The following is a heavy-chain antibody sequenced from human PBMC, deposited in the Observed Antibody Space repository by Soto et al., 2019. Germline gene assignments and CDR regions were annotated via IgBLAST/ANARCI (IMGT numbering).Heavy chain of an antibody. CDR1: GGSIRDYF. CDR3: ARVGGDDFGDSGGFDY. D-gene: IGHD4-17*01. Sequence: QVQLQESGPGLVKPSETLSLTCTVSGGSIRDYFWTWIRQPPGKGLEWIGYIYYSGRTNYYPSLKSRVSISVDTSKNHFSLQLRSVTAADTAVYYCARVGGDDFGDSGGFDYWGQGTLVTVSS. CDR2: IYYSGRT. V-gene: IGHV4-59*01. J-gene: IGHJ4*02.